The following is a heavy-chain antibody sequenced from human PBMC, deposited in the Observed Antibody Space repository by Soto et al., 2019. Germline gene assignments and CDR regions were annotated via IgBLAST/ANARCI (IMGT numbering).Heavy chain of an antibody. CDR2: INPNSGDT. J-gene: IGHJ4*02. V-gene: IGHV1-2*02. Sequence: GASVKVSCKASGYTFIVYYIHWVRQAPGQGLECMGWINPNSGDTNYAQKFQGRVTMTRDTSISTAYRELSRLRSDDMAVYYCARSVSFIIPRPDYWGQGTLVTVSS. CDR1: GYTFIVYY. D-gene: IGHD3-3*01. CDR3: ARSVSFIIPRPDY.